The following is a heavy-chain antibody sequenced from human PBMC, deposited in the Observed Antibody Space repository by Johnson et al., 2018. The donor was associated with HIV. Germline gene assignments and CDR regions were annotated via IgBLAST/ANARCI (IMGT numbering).Heavy chain of an antibody. D-gene: IGHD6-13*01. J-gene: IGHJ3*02. V-gene: IGHV3-23*04. CDR1: GFTFSNCA. CDR2: VSGGGGIT. Sequence: VQLVESGGGWVQPGGSLRLSCVASGFTFSNCAMNWVRQAPGKGLEWVATVSGGGGITYYADSVKGRFTISRDNSKNTLYLQMNSLRPEDTAVYYCARDGHSSTPRCAFDIWGQGTMVTVSS. CDR3: ARDGHSSTPRCAFDI.